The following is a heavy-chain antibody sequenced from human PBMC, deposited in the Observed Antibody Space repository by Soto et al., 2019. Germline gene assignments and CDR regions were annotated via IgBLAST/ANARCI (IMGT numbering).Heavy chain of an antibody. CDR3: ARVVGGPYDH. D-gene: IGHD2-15*01. CDR1: GAPITINY. Sequence: SETLSLTCTVSGAPITINYWSWIRQAPGKGLEWIGYIYYSGSTTYNPSLKSRVTMSADTSTDQFSLKLNSVTAADTAVYYCARVVGGPYDHWGPGILVTVSS. V-gene: IGHV4-59*01. J-gene: IGHJ4*01. CDR2: IYYSGST.